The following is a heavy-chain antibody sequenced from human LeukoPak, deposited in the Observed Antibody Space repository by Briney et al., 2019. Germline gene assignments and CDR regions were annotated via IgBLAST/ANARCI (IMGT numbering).Heavy chain of an antibody. V-gene: IGHV4-34*01. J-gene: IGHJ6*02. Sequence: PSETLSLTCAVYGGSFSGYYWSWIRQPPGKGLEWIGEINHSGSTNYNPSLKSRVTISVDTSKNQFSLKLSSVTAADTAVYYCARDSRVVRGVNYYYYGMDVWGQGTTVTVSS. CDR2: INHSGST. CDR1: GGSFSGYY. CDR3: ARDSRVVRGVNYYYYGMDV. D-gene: IGHD3-10*01.